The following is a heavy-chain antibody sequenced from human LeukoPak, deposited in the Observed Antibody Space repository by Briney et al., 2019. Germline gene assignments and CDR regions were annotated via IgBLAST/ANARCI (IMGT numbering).Heavy chain of an antibody. D-gene: IGHD5-18*01. CDR2: ISRDGSSR. J-gene: IGHJ4*02. CDR1: GFSFSSYG. CDR3: ARDWNYGYDY. Sequence: GGSLRLSCAASGFSFSSYGMHWVRQAPGKGLVWVSRISRDGSSRNYADSVKGRFTISRDDAKNTLYLQMNSLRAEDTAVYYCARDWNYGYDYWGQGTLVTVSS. V-gene: IGHV3-74*01.